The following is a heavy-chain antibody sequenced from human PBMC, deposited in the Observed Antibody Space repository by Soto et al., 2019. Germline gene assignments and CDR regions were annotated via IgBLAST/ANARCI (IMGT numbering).Heavy chain of an antibody. D-gene: IGHD2-15*01. CDR3: AREAVVGKPPRTPFDP. CDR1: GYTFTNYH. V-gene: IGHV1-46*01. J-gene: IGHJ5*02. CDR2: INPSDGST. Sequence: ASVKVSCKASGYTFTNYHVHWVRQAPGKGLEWMGIINPSDGSTSYAEKLQGRVRITTDTSTGTVYMELSSLTSVDTAVYYCAREAVVGKPPRTPFDPWGQGTLVTAPS.